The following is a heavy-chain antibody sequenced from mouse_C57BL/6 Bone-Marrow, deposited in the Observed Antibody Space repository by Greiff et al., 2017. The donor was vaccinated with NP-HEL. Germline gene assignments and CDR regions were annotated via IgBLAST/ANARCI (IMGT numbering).Heavy chain of an antibody. J-gene: IGHJ2*01. CDR3: AIIYYGSEEDFDY. Sequence: QVQLQQSGAELARPGASVKMSCKASGYTFTSYTMHWVKQRPGQGLEWIGYINPSSGYTKYNQKFKDKATLTADKSSSTAYMQLSILTSEDSAFYYCAIIYYGSEEDFDYWGQGTTLTVSS. CDR2: INPSSGYT. D-gene: IGHD2-1*01. V-gene: IGHV1-4*01. CDR1: GYTFTSYT.